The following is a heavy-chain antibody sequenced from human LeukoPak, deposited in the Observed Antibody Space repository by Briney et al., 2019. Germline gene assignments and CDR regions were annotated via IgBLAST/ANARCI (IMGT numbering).Heavy chain of an antibody. CDR3: ARGLFRFCSSGSCLSPFDY. D-gene: IGHD2-15*01. Sequence: GGSLRLSCAASGFTFSSYGMHWVRQAPGKGLEWVAVISYDGSNKNYGDSVKGRFTISRDNSKKTLYLQMNSLRAEDTAVYYCARGLFRFCSSGSCLSPFDYWGQGTLVTVSS. CDR2: ISYDGSNK. CDR1: GFTFSSYG. V-gene: IGHV3-30*19. J-gene: IGHJ4*02.